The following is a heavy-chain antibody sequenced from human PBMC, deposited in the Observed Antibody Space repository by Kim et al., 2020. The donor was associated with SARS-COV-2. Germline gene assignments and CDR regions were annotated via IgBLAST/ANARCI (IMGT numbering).Heavy chain of an antibody. D-gene: IGHD3-16*01. CDR3: ARGGGGY. Sequence: SRRSTIYYADPVKVRFTISRDNAKTSLYLQMNSLRDEDTAVYYCARGGGGYWGQGTLVTVSS. V-gene: IGHV3-48*02. CDR2: SRRSTI. J-gene: IGHJ4*02.